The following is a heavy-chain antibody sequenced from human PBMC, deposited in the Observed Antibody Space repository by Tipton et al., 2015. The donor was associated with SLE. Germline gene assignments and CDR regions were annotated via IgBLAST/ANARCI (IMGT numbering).Heavy chain of an antibody. D-gene: IGHD3-10*01. CDR1: GGSISSYY. CDR2: IYYSGST. J-gene: IGHJ3*02. Sequence: TLSLTCTVPGGSISSYYWTWIRQPPGKGLEWIGYIYYSGSTNYNPSLKSRVTISVDTSKNQFSLKLTSVTAADTAVYYCARRMVQGGDALDIWGLGTLVTVSS. V-gene: IGHV4-59*08. CDR3: ARRMVQGGDALDI.